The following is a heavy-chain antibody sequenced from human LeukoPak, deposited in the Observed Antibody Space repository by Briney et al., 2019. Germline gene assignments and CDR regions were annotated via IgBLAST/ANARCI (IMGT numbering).Heavy chain of an antibody. Sequence: ASVKVSCKASGYTFTSYDINWVRQATGQGLEWMGWKNPNSGNTGYAQKFQGRVTMTRNTSISTAYMELSSLRSEDTAVYYCARGTIAHQRWLQFRRREAWSVPDYWGQGTLVTVSS. CDR1: GYTFTSYD. V-gene: IGHV1-8*01. J-gene: IGHJ4*02. CDR3: ARGTIAHQRWLQFRRREAWSVPDY. CDR2: KNPNSGNT. D-gene: IGHD5-24*01.